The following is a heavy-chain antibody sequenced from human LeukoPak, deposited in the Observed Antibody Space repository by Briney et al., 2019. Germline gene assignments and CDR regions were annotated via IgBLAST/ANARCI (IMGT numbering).Heavy chain of an antibody. V-gene: IGHV1-18*01. D-gene: IGHD4-17*01. CDR2: ISGDNVNT. Sequence: ASVKVSCKASGYTFTSFGISWLRQAPGQGLEWMGWISGDNVNTNYAHKFQGRVTMTTDTSTSTAYMELRNLRSDDTAVYYCARDPTEGPDYYGMDVWGQGTTVTVSS. CDR3: ARDPTEGPDYYGMDV. CDR1: GYTFTSFG. J-gene: IGHJ6*02.